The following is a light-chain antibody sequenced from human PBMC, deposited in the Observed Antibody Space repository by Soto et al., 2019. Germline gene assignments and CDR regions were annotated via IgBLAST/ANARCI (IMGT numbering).Light chain of an antibody. CDR1: SSDVGGFNY. V-gene: IGLV2-11*01. CDR2: EVS. CDR3: CSYAGSYTFERV. Sequence: QSALTQPASVSGSPGQSLTISCTGTSSDVGGFNYVSWYQQHPGEAPKLIIYEVSNRPSGVPDRFSGSKSGNTASLTISGLQAEDEADYYCCSYAGSYTFERVFGGGTQLTVL. J-gene: IGLJ3*02.